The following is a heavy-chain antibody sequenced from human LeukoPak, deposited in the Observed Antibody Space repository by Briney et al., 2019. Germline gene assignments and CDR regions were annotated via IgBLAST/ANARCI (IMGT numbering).Heavy chain of an antibody. CDR1: GYTFTSYY. CDR2: INPSGGST. J-gene: IGHJ3*02. V-gene: IGHV1-46*01. CDR3: ARDGHETYYGSGRYYNASPSDAFDI. Sequence: GASVKVSCKASGYTFTSYYMHWVRQAPGQGLEWMGIINPSGGSTSYAQKFQGRVTMTRDTSTSTVYMELSSLRSEDTAVYYCARDGHETYYGSGRYYNASPSDAFDIWGQGTMVTVSS. D-gene: IGHD3-10*01.